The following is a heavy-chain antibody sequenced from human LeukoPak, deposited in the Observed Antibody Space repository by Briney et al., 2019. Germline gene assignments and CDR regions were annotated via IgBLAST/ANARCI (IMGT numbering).Heavy chain of an antibody. V-gene: IGHV1-69*05. CDR1: GGTFSSYA. CDR3: ARDIVVVPAASGWFDP. CDR2: IIPIFGTA. D-gene: IGHD2-2*01. Sequence: SVKVSCKASGGTFSSYAISWVRQAPGQGLEGMGGIIPIFGTANYAQKFQGRVTITTDESTSTAYMELSSLRSEDTAVYYCARDIVVVPAASGWFDPWGQGTLVTVSS. J-gene: IGHJ5*02.